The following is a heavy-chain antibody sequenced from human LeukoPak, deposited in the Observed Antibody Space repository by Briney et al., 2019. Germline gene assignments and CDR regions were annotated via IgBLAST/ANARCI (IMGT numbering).Heavy chain of an antibody. CDR1: GYTFTSYG. V-gene: IGHV1-18*01. CDR2: ISAYNGNT. CDR3: ARDNPATPGDY. D-gene: IGHD2-15*01. Sequence: GASVKVSCKASGYTFTSYGISWVRQAPGQGLEWMGWISAYNGNTNYAQKFQGRVTITADKSTSTAYMELSSLRSEDTAVYYCARDNPATPGDYWGQGTLVTVSS. J-gene: IGHJ4*02.